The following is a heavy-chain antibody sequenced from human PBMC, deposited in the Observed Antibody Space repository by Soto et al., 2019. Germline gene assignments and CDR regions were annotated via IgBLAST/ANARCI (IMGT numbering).Heavy chain of an antibody. V-gene: IGHV1-46*01. CDR1: TYTFTTYS. CDR3: ARSRGVPHNFDN. Sequence: ASVKVSCKASTYTFTTYSFHWVRQVPGQGLEWMGIINPSGGSTRYAQKFQGRVTMTSDTSTGTVYMELRSLRSEDTAMYYCARSRGVPHNFDNWGQGTLVTVSS. CDR2: INPSGGST. D-gene: IGHD3-10*01. J-gene: IGHJ4*02.